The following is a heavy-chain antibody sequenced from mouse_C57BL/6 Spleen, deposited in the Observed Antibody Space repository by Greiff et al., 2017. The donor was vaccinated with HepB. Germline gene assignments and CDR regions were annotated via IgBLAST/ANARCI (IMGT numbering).Heavy chain of an antibody. V-gene: IGHV1-59*01. CDR3: ELGTYYFDY. Sequence: QVQLQQPGAELVRPGPSVKLSCKASGYTFTSYWMHWVKQRPGQGLEWIGVIDPSDSYTNYNQKFKGKATLTVDTSSSTAYMQLSSLTSEDSAVYYCELGTYYFDYWGQGTTLTVSS. J-gene: IGHJ2*01. D-gene: IGHD4-1*01. CDR1: GYTFTSYW. CDR2: IDPSDSYT.